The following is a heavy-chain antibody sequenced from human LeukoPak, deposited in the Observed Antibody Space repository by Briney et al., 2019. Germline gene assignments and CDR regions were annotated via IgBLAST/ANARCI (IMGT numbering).Heavy chain of an antibody. Sequence: PGGSLRLSCAPSGFTFSSYAMSWVRQAPGKGLEWVSGVSGRGDNTYYADSVKGRFTISRDNSKNTLYLQMNSLRAEDTAVYYCAKEGKKVGSTSDFDSWGQGTLVTVSS. V-gene: IGHV3-23*01. CDR1: GFTFSSYA. CDR2: VSGRGDNT. D-gene: IGHD1-26*01. CDR3: AKEGKKVGSTSDFDS. J-gene: IGHJ4*02.